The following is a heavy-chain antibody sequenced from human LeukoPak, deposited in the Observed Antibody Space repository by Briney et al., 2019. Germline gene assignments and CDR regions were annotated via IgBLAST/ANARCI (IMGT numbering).Heavy chain of an antibody. CDR3: ARRSYGLGSYSHVDY. V-gene: IGHV5-51*01. J-gene: IGHJ4*02. D-gene: IGHD3-10*01. CDR1: GYSFTSYW. Sequence: GESLKISCKGSGYSFTSYWIGWVRQIPGKGLEWMGIIYPGDSDTRYSPSFQGQVTISADRSISTAYLQWSSLKASDTAMYYCARRSYGLGSYSHVDYWGQGTLVTVSS. CDR2: IYPGDSDT.